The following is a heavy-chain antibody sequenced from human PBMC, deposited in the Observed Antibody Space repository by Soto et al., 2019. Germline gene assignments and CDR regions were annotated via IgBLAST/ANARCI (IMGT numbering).Heavy chain of an antibody. CDR2: IYHSGST. J-gene: IGHJ5*02. CDR1: GGSIGSGGYS. CDR3: ARALYDFWSGFWFDP. Sequence: SETLSLTCAVSGGSIGSGGYSWSWIRQPPGKGLEWIGYIYHSGSTYYNPSLKSRVTISVDRSKNQFSLKLSSVTAADTAVYYCARALYDFWSGFWFDPWGQGTLVTVSS. D-gene: IGHD3-3*01. V-gene: IGHV4-30-2*01.